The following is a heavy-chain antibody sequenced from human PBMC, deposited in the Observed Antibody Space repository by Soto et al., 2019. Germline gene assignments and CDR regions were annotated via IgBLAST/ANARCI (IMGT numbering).Heavy chain of an antibody. CDR1: GFSLSTSGVG. J-gene: IGHJ4*02. V-gene: IGHV2-5*01. Sequence: SGPTLVNPTQTLTLTCTFSGFSLSTSGVGVGWIRQPPGKALEWLALIYWNDDKRYSPSLKSRLTITKETSNNQVVLTMTNMDTEDKETYYCATYSSSWNFDYWGPGTLVTVSS. CDR2: IYWNDDK. CDR3: ATYSSSWNFDY. D-gene: IGHD6-13*01.